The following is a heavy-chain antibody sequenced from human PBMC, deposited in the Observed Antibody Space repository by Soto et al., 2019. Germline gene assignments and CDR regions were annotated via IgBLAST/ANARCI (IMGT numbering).Heavy chain of an antibody. CDR3: ARLEGTSYYFGLDC. J-gene: IGHJ4*02. CDR2: IYYSRSS. D-gene: IGHD1-26*01. Sequence: ASESMSLTCAVSGGSISSACYRWGWIRQHPGEGLEWIGNIYYSRSSYYNPSLKSRATISIDTSKDQSTLRLGSVTAADTAVYYCARLEGTSYYFGLDCWGQGTLVTVSS. V-gene: IGHV4-31*11. CDR1: GGSISSACYR.